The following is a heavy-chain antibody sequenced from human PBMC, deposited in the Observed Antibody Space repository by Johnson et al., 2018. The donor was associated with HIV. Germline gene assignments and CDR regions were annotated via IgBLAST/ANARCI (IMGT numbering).Heavy chain of an antibody. D-gene: IGHD5-24*01. J-gene: IGHJ3*02. CDR3: AKGAGYNYAFDI. CDR2: IKQDGSEK. V-gene: IGHV3-7*05. CDR1: GFTVSSNY. Sequence: VQLVESGGGLVQPGGSLRLSCAASGFTVSSNYMSWVRQAPGKGLEWVANIKQDGSEKYYVDSVKGRFTISRDNSKNTLYVQMNSLRAEDTAVYYCAKGAGYNYAFDIWGQGTMVTVSS.